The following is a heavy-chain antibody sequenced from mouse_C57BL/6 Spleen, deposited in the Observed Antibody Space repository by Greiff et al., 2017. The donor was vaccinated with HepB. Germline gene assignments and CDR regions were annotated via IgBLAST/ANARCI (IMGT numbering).Heavy chain of an antibody. V-gene: IGHV1-80*01. Sequence: QVQLQHSGAELVKPGASVKISCKASGYAFSSYWMNWVKQRPGKGLEWIGQIYPGDGDTNYNGKFKGKATLTADKSSSTAYMQLSSLTSEDSAVYFCARGYYGKGDFDYWGQGTTLTVSS. D-gene: IGHD2-1*01. CDR3: ARGYYGKGDFDY. J-gene: IGHJ2*01. CDR1: GYAFSSYW. CDR2: IYPGDGDT.